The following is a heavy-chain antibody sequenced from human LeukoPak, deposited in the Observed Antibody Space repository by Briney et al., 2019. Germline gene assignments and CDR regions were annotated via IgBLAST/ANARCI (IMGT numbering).Heavy chain of an antibody. J-gene: IGHJ3*02. CDR3: ARWSYDTPHDAFDI. Sequence: GASVKFSCKSSGFTFTRYNIHWVRQAPGQGLEWMGTINRSGGRANYAQRFQDRVTMTRDMSTSTVYMELSSLRSDDTAIYYCARWSYDTPHDAFDIWGQGTMVTVSS. V-gene: IGHV1-46*01. D-gene: IGHD3-10*01. CDR1: GFTFTRYN. CDR2: INRSGGRA.